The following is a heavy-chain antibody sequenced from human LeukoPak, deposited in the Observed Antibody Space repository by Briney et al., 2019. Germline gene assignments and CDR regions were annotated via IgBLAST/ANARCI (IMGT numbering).Heavy chain of an antibody. D-gene: IGHD2-2*02. J-gene: IGHJ4*02. CDR1: GGSISSYY. CDR2: IYYSGST. V-gene: IGHV4-59*08. CDR3: ARHSGDIVVVPAAIGSPFFDY. Sequence: SETLSLTCTVSGGSISSYYWSWIRQPPGKGLEWIGYIYYSGSTNYNPSLKSRVTISVDTSKNQFSLKLSSVTAADTAVYYCARHSGDIVVVPAAIGSPFFDYWGQGTLVTVSS.